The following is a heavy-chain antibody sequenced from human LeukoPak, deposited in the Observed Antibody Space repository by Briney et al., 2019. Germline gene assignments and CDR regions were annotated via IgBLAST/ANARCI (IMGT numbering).Heavy chain of an antibody. V-gene: IGHV3-53*05. J-gene: IGHJ6*02. CDR2: IYSCGST. CDR3: ATAAISYYYGMDV. CDR1: GFTVSSNY. Sequence: PGGSLRLSCAASGFTVSSNYMSWVRQAPGKGLEWVSVIYSCGSTYYADSVKGRFTISRDNPKNTLYLQMNSLRSEDTAVYYCATAAISYYYGMDVWGQGTTVTVSS. D-gene: IGHD5-24*01.